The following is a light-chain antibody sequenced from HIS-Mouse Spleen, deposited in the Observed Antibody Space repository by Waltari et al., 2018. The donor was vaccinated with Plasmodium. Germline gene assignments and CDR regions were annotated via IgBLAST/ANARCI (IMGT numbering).Light chain of an antibody. CDR3: QQYNNWSFT. CDR2: GAS. J-gene: IGKJ3*01. V-gene: IGKV3-15*01. CDR1: QSVSRN. Sequence: IVMTQSPATLSVSPGERATPSCRPSQSVSRNLAWYQQKPGQAHRLLIYGASTRATGIPARFSGSGSGTEFTLTISSLQSEDFAVYYCQQYNNWSFTFGPGTKVDIK.